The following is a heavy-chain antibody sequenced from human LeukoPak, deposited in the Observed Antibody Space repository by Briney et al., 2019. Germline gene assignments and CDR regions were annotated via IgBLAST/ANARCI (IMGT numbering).Heavy chain of an antibody. CDR2: ISYDGSNK. J-gene: IGHJ1*01. CDR3: AKEYSGYFQH. CDR1: GFTFSSYA. Sequence: GGSLRLSCAASGFTFSSYAMHWVRQAPGKGLEWVAVISYDGSNKYYADSVKGRFTISRDNSKITLYLQMNSLRAEDTAVYYCAKEYSGYFQHWGQGTLVTVSS. D-gene: IGHD5-18*01. V-gene: IGHV3-30*04.